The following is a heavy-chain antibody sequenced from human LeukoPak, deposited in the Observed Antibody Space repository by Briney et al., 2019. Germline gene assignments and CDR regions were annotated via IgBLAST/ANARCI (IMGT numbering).Heavy chain of an antibody. D-gene: IGHD1-26*01. Sequence: GRSLRLSCAASGFTFSSYAMHWVRQAPGKGLEWVAVISYDGSNKYYADSVKGRFTISRDNSKNTLYLQMNSLRAEDTAVYYCARDVSEGVGEKHFDYWGQGTLVTVSS. CDR3: ARDVSEGVGEKHFDY. CDR2: ISYDGSNK. V-gene: IGHV3-30-3*01. CDR1: GFTFSSYA. J-gene: IGHJ4*02.